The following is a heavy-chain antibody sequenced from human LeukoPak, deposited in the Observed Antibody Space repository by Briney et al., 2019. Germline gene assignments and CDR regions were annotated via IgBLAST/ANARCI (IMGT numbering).Heavy chain of an antibody. V-gene: IGHV3-23*01. CDR1: GFTFSSYA. CDR2: ISGSGGST. D-gene: IGHD1-20*01. J-gene: IGHJ4*02. CDR3: AKDGRLSQYNWNDRYFDY. Sequence: GGSLRLSCAASGFTFSSYAMSWVRQAPGKGLEWVSAISGSGGSTYYADSVKGRFTISRDNSKNTLYLQMNSLRAEDTAVYYCAKDGRLSQYNWNDRYFDYWGQGTLVTVSS.